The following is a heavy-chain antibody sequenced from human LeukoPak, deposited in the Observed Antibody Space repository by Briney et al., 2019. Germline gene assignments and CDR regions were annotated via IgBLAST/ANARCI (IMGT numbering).Heavy chain of an antibody. CDR3: AKIGSGGARFDS. J-gene: IGHJ4*02. CDR2: IYYSGST. Sequence: PSETLSLTCTVSGGSVSSGSYCWSWIRQPPGKGLEWIGYIYYSGSTNYSPSLKSRVTISVDTSKNQFSLELTSVTAADTAVYFCAKIGSGGARFDSWGQGTLVTVSS. V-gene: IGHV4-61*01. D-gene: IGHD3-10*01. CDR1: GGSVSSGSYC.